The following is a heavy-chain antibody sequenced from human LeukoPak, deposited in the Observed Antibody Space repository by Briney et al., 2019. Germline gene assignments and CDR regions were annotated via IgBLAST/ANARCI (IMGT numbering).Heavy chain of an antibody. D-gene: IGHD3-22*01. Sequence: AGSLSLSCAASAFAFCSYWMTWVRPAPGKGLEWVANIKEDGTAEYYTDSVKGRFITARDNAKNSLYLQMNNLRAEDTAVYFCAGDHRDSYYFYWGQGTVVTVSS. CDR3: AGDHRDSYYFY. J-gene: IGHJ4*02. V-gene: IGHV3-7*01. CDR2: IKEDGTAE. CDR1: AFAFCSYW.